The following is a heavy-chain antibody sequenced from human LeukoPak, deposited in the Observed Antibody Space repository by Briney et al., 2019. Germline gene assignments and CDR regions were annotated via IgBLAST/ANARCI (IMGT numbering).Heavy chain of an antibody. CDR1: RGTFSSYG. J-gene: IGHJ4*02. Sequence: SVKVSCKASRGTFSSYGISWVRQVPGQGLEWMGGVIAIFGRVKYGQKFQGRATITTDESTSTAYMELSSLTSEDTGVYYCARGELGDSSGFSFFDYRGQGTLVTVSS. V-gene: IGHV1-69*05. CDR3: ARGELGDSSGFSFFDY. D-gene: IGHD3-22*01. CDR2: VIAIFGRV.